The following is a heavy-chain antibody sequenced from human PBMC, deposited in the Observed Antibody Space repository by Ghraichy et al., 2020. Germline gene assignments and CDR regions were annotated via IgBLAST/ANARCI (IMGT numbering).Heavy chain of an antibody. D-gene: IGHD5-18*01. J-gene: IGHJ6*02. Sequence: SQTLSLTCAISGDSVSSNSAAWNWIRQSPSRGLEWLGRTYYRSKWYNDYAVSVKSRITINPDTSKNQFSLQLNSVTPEDTAVYYCARDRTRQLWLRSYYYYGMDVWGQGTTVTVSS. V-gene: IGHV6-1*01. CDR2: TYYRSKWYN. CDR1: GDSVSSNSAA. CDR3: ARDRTRQLWLRSYYYYGMDV.